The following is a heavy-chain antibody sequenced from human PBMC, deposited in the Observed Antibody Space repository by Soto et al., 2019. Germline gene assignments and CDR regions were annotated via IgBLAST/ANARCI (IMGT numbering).Heavy chain of an antibody. CDR1: GYPFSGYY. D-gene: IGHD2-2*02. J-gene: IGHJ6*01. CDR2: MNPNSGGT. Sequence: GGSVKVSFKASGYPFSGYYVHWLRQAPGQGVEWMGWMNPNSGGTNYAQKFQGRATVTRDTPTSTAYMELSRLTSDDTAVYYCARSLTEGYCTITGCYTRPLYGMDVWGQGTPVTVSS. V-gene: IGHV1-2*02. CDR3: ARSLTEGYCTITGCYTRPLYGMDV.